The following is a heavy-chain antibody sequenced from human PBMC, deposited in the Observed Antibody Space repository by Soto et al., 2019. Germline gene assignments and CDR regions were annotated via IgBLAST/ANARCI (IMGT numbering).Heavy chain of an antibody. Sequence: GGSLRLSCAASGFIFGDYSMHWVRQRPGKGLEWVSLINWHGTSTSYTDSVEGRFTISRDNSKNSLYLQMNSLRTEDTALYYCAKDVSTNRLSFGLESWGQGTLVTVSS. D-gene: IGHD1-1*01. CDR2: INWHGTST. V-gene: IGHV3-43*01. CDR1: GFIFGDYS. CDR3: AKDVSTNRLSFGLES. J-gene: IGHJ4*02.